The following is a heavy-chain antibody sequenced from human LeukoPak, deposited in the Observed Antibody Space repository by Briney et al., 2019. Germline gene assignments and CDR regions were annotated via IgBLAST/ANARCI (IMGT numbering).Heavy chain of an antibody. CDR2: ISYDGSNK. Sequence: GGSLRLSCAASGFTFSSYAMHWVRQAPGKGLEWVAVISYDGSNKYYADSVKGRFTISRDNSKNTLYLQMNSLRAEDTAVYYCAKGGHEWELEWFDYWGQGTLVTVSS. CDR3: AKGGHEWELEWFDY. D-gene: IGHD1-26*01. V-gene: IGHV3-30-3*01. CDR1: GFTFSSYA. J-gene: IGHJ4*02.